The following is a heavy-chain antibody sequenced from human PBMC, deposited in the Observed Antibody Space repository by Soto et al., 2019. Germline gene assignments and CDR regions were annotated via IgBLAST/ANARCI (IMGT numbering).Heavy chain of an antibody. CDR3: ARDGAAAVDYYGTDV. J-gene: IGHJ6*02. D-gene: IGHD6-13*01. Sequence: ASVKVSCKASGYTFTSYGISWVRQAPGQGLEWMEWISAYNGNTNYAQKLQGRVTMTTDTSTSTAYMELRSLRSDDTAVYYCARDGAAAVDYYGTDVWGQGTTVTVSS. V-gene: IGHV1-18*01. CDR1: GYTFTSYG. CDR2: ISAYNGNT.